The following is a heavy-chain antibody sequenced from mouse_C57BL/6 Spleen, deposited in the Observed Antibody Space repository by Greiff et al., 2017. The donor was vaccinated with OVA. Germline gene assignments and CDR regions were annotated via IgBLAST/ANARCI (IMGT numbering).Heavy chain of an antibody. D-gene: IGHD2-3*01. Sequence: QVQLQQSGAELARPGASVKLSCKASGYTFTSYGISWVKQRTGQGLEWIGEIYPRSGNTYYNEKFKGKATLTADKSSSTAYMELRSLTSEDSAVYFCSRLDGAMDYWGQGTSVTVSS. CDR1: GYTFTSYG. CDR3: SRLDGAMDY. V-gene: IGHV1-81*01. CDR2: IYPRSGNT. J-gene: IGHJ4*01.